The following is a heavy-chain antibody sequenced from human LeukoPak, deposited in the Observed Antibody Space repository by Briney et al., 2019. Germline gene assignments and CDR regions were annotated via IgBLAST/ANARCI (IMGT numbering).Heavy chain of an antibody. CDR1: GSTFTGAY. CDR3: ARVLFNSGYNY. V-gene: IGHV1-2*02. Sequence: GASVKVSCKTSGSTFTGAYMHWVRQAPGQGLEWMGWVNPNSGETKFAQKFQGRVTMTSDTSIRTVYMDLGGLRSDDTAVYYCARVLFNSGYNYWGQGSLVTVSS. J-gene: IGHJ4*02. CDR2: VNPNSGET. D-gene: IGHD3-9*01.